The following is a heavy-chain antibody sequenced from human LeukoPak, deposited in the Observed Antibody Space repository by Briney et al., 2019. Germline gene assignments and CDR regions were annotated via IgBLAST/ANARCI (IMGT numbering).Heavy chain of an antibody. Sequence: GGSLRLSCAASGFTFSSFGMNWVRQAPGKGLEWISYISSSSSTIYYADSVKGRFTISRDNSKTTLHLQMNSLRADDTAVYYCARVRRSGWYYFDYWGQGTLVTVSS. CDR3: ARVRRSGWYYFDY. V-gene: IGHV3-48*01. CDR2: ISSSSSTI. D-gene: IGHD6-19*01. J-gene: IGHJ4*02. CDR1: GFTFSSFG.